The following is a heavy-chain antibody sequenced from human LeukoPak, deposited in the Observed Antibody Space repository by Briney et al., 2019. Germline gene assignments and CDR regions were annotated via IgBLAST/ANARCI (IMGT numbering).Heavy chain of an antibody. J-gene: IGHJ3*02. CDR2: IWYDGSNK. CDR1: GFTFSSYG. Sequence: GRSLRLSCAASGFTFSSYGMHWVRQAPGKGLEWVAVIWYDGSNKYYADSVKGRFTISRDNSKNTLYLQMNSLRAEDTAVYYCARDRGGAADAFDIWGQGTMVTVSS. V-gene: IGHV3-33*01. CDR3: ARDRGGAADAFDI. D-gene: IGHD3-16*01.